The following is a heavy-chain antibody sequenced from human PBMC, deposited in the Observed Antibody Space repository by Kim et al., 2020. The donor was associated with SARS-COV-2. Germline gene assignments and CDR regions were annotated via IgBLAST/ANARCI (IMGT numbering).Heavy chain of an antibody. CDR1: GFTFDDYA. CDR3: AKDFGSGSYMEYYFDY. V-gene: IGHV3-9*01. CDR2: ISWNSGSI. J-gene: IGHJ4*02. D-gene: IGHD3-10*01. Sequence: GGSLRLSCAASGFTFDDYAMHWVRQAPGKGLEWVSGISWNSGSIGYADSVKGRFTISRDNAKNSLYLQMNSLRAEDTALYYCAKDFGSGSYMEYYFDYWGQGTLVTVSS.